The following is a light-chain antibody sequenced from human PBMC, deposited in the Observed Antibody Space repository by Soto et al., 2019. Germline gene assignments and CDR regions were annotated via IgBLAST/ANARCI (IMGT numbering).Light chain of an antibody. V-gene: IGKV1-6*01. J-gene: IGKJ1*01. CDR2: AAS. CDR1: QAIRTD. Sequence: AIPVTQSPSSLSASVGDRVTITCRASQAIRTDLGWYQQKPGKAPKLLIFAASNLHSGVPSRFSGSGSGSDFTLTINNLQAEDFATYYCLQEYNYPRTFGQGTKVEL. CDR3: LQEYNYPRT.